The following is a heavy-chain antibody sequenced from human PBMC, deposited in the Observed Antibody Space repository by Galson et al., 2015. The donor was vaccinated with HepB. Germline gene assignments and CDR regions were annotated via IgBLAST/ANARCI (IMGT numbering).Heavy chain of an antibody. Sequence: SLRLSCAASGFTFSSYGVHWVRQAPGKGLEWVAVVSYDGSNKYYADSVKGRLTISRDNSKNTLYLQMNSLRAEDTAIYYCAKDGGRGYTYGPNWFDPWGQGTLVTVSS. V-gene: IGHV3-30*18. CDR1: GFTFSSYG. CDR2: VSYDGSNK. D-gene: IGHD5-18*01. J-gene: IGHJ5*02. CDR3: AKDGGRGYTYGPNWFDP.